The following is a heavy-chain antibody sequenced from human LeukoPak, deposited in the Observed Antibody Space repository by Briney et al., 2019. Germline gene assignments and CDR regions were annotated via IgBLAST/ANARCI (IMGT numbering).Heavy chain of an antibody. CDR1: GGSISSSGYY. D-gene: IGHD5-12*01. CDR2: MYYSGST. J-gene: IGHJ4*02. CDR3: ARQKVATRLFDY. V-gene: IGHV4-39*01. Sequence: PSETLSLTWTVSGGSISSSGYYWGWIRQPPGKGLEWIGSMYYSGSTYYNSSLKSRVTISVDTSKNQFSLKLSSVTAADTSVYYYARQKVATRLFDYWGQGTLVTVSS.